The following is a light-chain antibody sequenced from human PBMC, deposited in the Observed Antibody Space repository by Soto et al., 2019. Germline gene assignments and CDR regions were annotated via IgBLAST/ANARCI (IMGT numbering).Light chain of an antibody. CDR3: QQRSDWPIT. CDR1: QTVSRS. Sequence: EIVLTQSPATLSLSPGEGVTLSFRASQTVSRSLDWYQQKPGQAPRLLIYDASNRATGSPARFSGSGSGTDFTLSISSLEPEDFVVYYCQQRSDWPITFGQGTRLEIK. CDR2: DAS. J-gene: IGKJ5*01. V-gene: IGKV3-11*01.